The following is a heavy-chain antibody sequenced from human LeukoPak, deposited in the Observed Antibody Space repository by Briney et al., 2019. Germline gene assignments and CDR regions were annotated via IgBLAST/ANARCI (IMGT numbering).Heavy chain of an antibody. Sequence: SVKVSCKASGGTLSSYAISWLRQAPGQGLEWMGRIIPIVGTANYAQKFQGRVTITTDESTSTAYMELSSLRSEDTAVYYCARGRSGGSPHFDYWGQGTLVTVSS. J-gene: IGHJ4*02. CDR2: IIPIVGTA. D-gene: IGHD2-15*01. CDR1: GGTLSSYA. V-gene: IGHV1-69*05. CDR3: ARGRSGGSPHFDY.